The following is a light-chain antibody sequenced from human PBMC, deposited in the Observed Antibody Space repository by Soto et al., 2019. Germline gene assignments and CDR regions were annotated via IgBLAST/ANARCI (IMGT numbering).Light chain of an antibody. V-gene: IGKV1-5*03. J-gene: IGKJ2*01. CDR1: QSISSW. CDR3: QQYDSYSYT. CDR2: KAS. Sequence: DIQMTQSPSTLSASVGDRVTITCRASQSISSWLAWYQQKPGKAPKLLIYKASSLESGVPSRCSGSGSGTEFTLTISSLQPDDFATDYCQQYDSYSYTFGQGTKLELK.